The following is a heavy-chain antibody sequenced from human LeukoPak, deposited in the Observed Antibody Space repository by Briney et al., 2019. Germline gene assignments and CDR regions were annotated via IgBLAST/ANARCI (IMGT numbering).Heavy chain of an antibody. Sequence: GGSLRLSCAASGFTFSSYWMHWVRQAPGKGLVWVSRINSDGSSTSYADSVKGRFTISRDNAKYTLYLQMNSLRAEDTAVYYCARGEVRGVILPLDYWGQGTLVTVSS. D-gene: IGHD3-10*01. CDR3: ARGEVRGVILPLDY. V-gene: IGHV3-74*01. CDR1: GFTFSSYW. J-gene: IGHJ4*02. CDR2: INSDGSST.